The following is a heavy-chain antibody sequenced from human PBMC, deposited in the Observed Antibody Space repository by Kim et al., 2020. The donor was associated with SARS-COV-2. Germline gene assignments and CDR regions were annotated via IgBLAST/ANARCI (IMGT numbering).Heavy chain of an antibody. J-gene: IGHJ4*02. V-gene: IGHV4-59*13. CDR1: GGSISSYY. Sequence: SETLSLTCTVSGGSISSYYWSWIRQPPGKGLEWIGYIYYSGSTNYNPSLKSRVTISVETSKNQSSLKLSSVTAADTPVYYCARDRRGCFGELLQIDYWGQGTLVTVSS. D-gene: IGHD3-10*01. CDR2: IYYSGST. CDR3: ARDRRGCFGELLQIDY.